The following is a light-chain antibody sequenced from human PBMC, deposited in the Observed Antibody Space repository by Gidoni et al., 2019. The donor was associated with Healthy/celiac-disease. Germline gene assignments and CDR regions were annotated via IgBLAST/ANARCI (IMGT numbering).Light chain of an antibody. CDR2: AAS. J-gene: IGKJ4*02. CDR3: QQSYSTPPT. V-gene: IGKV1-39*01. Sequence: DIQMTQSPSFLSASAGDRVTITCRVSQSISSYLNWYQQKPGKAPELLIYAASSLQSGVPSRFSGSGSGTDFTLTISSLQPEDFATYYCQQSYSTPPTFGEGTKVEIK. CDR1: QSISSY.